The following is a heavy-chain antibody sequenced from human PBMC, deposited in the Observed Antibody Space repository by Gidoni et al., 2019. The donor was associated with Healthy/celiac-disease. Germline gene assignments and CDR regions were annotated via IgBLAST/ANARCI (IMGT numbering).Heavy chain of an antibody. J-gene: IGHJ1*01. V-gene: IGHV1-24*01. Sequence: QVQLVQSGAAVKKPGASVKVSCKVSGYTLPELSMHWVRQAPGKGLEWMGGFDPEDGETIYAQKFQGRVTMTEDTSTDTAYMELSSLRSEDTAVYYCATDIVVVPAAMTPFAEYFQHWGQGTLVTVSS. CDR3: ATDIVVVPAAMTPFAEYFQH. D-gene: IGHD2-2*01. CDR2: FDPEDGET. CDR1: GYTLPELS.